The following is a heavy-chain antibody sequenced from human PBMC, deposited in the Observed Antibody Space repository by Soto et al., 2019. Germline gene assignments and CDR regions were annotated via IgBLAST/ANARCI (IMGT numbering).Heavy chain of an antibody. J-gene: IGHJ2*01. CDR3: ANRTMGWYFDL. CDR1: GFTFNSYA. V-gene: IGHV3-23*01. D-gene: IGHD3-3*01. Sequence: EVQLLESGGGLVQPGGSLRLSCAASGFTFNSYAMNWVRQAPGKGLEWVSVISGSGGSTYYADSVKGRFTISGDNSKNTLYLQMNSLRAEDTAVYYCANRTMGWYFDLWGRGTLVTVSS. CDR2: ISGSGGST.